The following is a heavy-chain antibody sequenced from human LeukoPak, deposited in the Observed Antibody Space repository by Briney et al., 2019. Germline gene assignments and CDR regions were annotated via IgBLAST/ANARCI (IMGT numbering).Heavy chain of an antibody. Sequence: NPSETLSLTCTVSGGSISSYYWSWIRQPPGKGLEWIGYIYYSGSTNYNPSLKSRVTISVDTSKNQFSLKLSSVTAADTAVYYCARLSIGYSSTYFDYWGQGTLVTVSS. J-gene: IGHJ4*02. V-gene: IGHV4-59*01. D-gene: IGHD6-19*01. CDR1: GGSISSYY. CDR2: IYYSGST. CDR3: ARLSIGYSSTYFDY.